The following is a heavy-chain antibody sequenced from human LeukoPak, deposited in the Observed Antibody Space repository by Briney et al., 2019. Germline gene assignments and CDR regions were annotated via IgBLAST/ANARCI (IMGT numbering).Heavy chain of an antibody. CDR3: VCTAAGTMELNY. CDR2: INPNSGGT. J-gene: IGHJ4*02. Sequence: ASVKVSCKASGYTFTGYYMHWVRQAPGQGLEWMGRINPNSGGTNYAQKFQGRVTMTRDTSISTAYMELSRLRSDDTAVYYCVCTAAGTMELNYWGQGTLVTVSS. D-gene: IGHD6-13*01. V-gene: IGHV1-2*06. CDR1: GYTFTGYY.